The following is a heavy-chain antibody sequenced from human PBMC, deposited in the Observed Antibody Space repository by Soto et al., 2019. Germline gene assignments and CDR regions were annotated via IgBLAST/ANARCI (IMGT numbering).Heavy chain of an antibody. CDR3: ARGYDDYGPEFDY. CDR1: GGTFSSYT. CDR2: IIPNLGIA. D-gene: IGHD4-17*01. J-gene: IGHJ4*02. Sequence: QVQLVQSGAEVKKPGSSVKVSCKASGGTFSSYTISWVRQAPGQGLEWMGRIIPNLGIANYAQKFQGRVTITADKSTSTAYMELSSLRSEDKAVYYCARGYDDYGPEFDYWGQGTLVTVSS. V-gene: IGHV1-69*02.